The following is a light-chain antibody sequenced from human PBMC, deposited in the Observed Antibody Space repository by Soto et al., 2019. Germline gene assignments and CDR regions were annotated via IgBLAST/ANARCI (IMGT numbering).Light chain of an antibody. Sequence: EIVLTQSPATLSLSPGERATLSCRASQSVSSYLAWYQQKPGQAPRLLIYDGSNRATGIPARFSGSGSGTAFTLTISSLEPEDFAVYYCQQRSNWPLTFGGGTKVDIK. V-gene: IGKV3-11*01. CDR2: DGS. J-gene: IGKJ4*01. CDR3: QQRSNWPLT. CDR1: QSVSSY.